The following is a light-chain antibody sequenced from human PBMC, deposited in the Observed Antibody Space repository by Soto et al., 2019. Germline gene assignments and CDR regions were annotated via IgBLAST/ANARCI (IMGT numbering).Light chain of an antibody. CDR3: LQHNSHPWT. Sequence: DIQMTQSPSSLSPSVGDRVTITCRASQSISSYLNWYQQKPGKAPNLLIYAASSLRSGVPSRFSGSGSATDFTLTISSLHPEDFATYYCLQHNSHPWTFGQGTKVEV. CDR1: QSISSY. J-gene: IGKJ1*01. V-gene: IGKV1-39*01. CDR2: AAS.